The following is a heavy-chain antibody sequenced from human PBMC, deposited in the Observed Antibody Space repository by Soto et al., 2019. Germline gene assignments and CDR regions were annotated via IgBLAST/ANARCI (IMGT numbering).Heavy chain of an antibody. CDR2: IYHSGTT. V-gene: IGHV4-38-2*01. Sequence: SSETLSLTCAVSGDSITSIYHWAWIRQPPGRGLEWVASIYHSGTTYYNPSLNSRVTLSIDMTNNHVSLILNSVTAADTAVYYCARVGPWVPYYYDSSPYTFENWFDPWGQGTLVTVSS. CDR3: ARVGPWVPYYYDSSPYTFENWFDP. J-gene: IGHJ5*02. D-gene: IGHD3-22*01. CDR1: GDSITSIYH.